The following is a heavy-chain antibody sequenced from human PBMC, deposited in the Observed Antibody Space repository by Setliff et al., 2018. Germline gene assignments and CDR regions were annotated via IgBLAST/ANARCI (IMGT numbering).Heavy chain of an antibody. D-gene: IGHD2-21*02. CDR1: GFTFSNAW. CDR2: IKSKTDGGTT. J-gene: IGHJ4*02. CDR3: ITDRGRFAVVTAIGQY. Sequence: GGSLRLSCAASGFTFSNAWMSWVRQAPGKGLEWVGRIKSKTDGGTTDYAAPVKGRFTISRDDSKNTLYLQMNSLKTEDTAVYYCITDRGRFAVVTAIGQYWGQGTLVTVSS. V-gene: IGHV3-15*01.